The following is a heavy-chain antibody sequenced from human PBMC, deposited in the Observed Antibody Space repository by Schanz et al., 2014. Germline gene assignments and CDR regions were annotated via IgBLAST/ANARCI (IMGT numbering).Heavy chain of an antibody. D-gene: IGHD2-15*01. CDR3: ARDRGYCSGGSCLTFDY. CDR1: GFTFSSYS. V-gene: IGHV3-21*01. CDR2: ISSSSSYI. Sequence: EVQLVESGGGLVKPGGSLSLSCAASGFTFSSYSMNWVRQAPGKGLEWFASISSSSSYIYYADSVKGRFTISRDNAKNSLYLQMNTLRAEDTAVYYCARDRGYCSGGSCLTFDYWGQGTLVTVSS. J-gene: IGHJ4*02.